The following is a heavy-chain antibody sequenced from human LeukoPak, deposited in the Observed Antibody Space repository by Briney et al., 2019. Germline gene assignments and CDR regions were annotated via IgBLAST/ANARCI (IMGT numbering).Heavy chain of an antibody. D-gene: IGHD3-9*01. CDR3: ARAAGDIRYLDWLLYP. CDR2: IYYSGST. Sequence: SETLSLTCTVSGGSISSYYWSWIRQPPGKGLEWIGYIYYSGSTNYNPSLKSRVTISVDTSKNQFSLKLSSVTAADTAVYFCARAAGDIRYLDWLLYPWGQGTLVTVSS. CDR1: GGSISSYY. V-gene: IGHV4-59*01. J-gene: IGHJ5*02.